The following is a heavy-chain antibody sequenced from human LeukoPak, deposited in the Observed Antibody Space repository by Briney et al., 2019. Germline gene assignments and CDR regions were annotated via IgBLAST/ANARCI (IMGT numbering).Heavy chain of an antibody. J-gene: IGHJ4*02. CDR2: IYHSGST. V-gene: IGHV4-30-2*01. CDR3: ARGKAGSYGDYFDY. Sequence: SETLSLTCAVSGGSISSGGYSWSWIRQLPGKGLEWIGYIYHSGSTYYNPSLKSRVTISVDRSKNQFSLKLSSVTAADTAVYYCARGKAGSYGDYFDYWGQGTLVTVSS. CDR1: GGSISSGGYS. D-gene: IGHD3-10*01.